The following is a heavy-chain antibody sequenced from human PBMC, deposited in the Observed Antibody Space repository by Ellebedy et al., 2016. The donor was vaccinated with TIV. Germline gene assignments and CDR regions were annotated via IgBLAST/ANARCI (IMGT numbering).Heavy chain of an antibody. Sequence: AASVKVSCKVSGHTLTKLSIHWARQAPGKGLEWMGGFDPEVGETTYAEKFQGRVSMTEDTSIDIAYMELSSLRSEETAMFYCATDPTHQGYFDTWGQGTLVTVSS. CDR1: GHTLTKLS. CDR3: ATDPTHQGYFDT. V-gene: IGHV1-24*01. D-gene: IGHD2-2*01. CDR2: FDPEVGET. J-gene: IGHJ4*02.